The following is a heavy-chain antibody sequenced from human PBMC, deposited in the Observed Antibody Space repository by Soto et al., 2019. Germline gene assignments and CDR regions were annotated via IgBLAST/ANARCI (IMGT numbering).Heavy chain of an antibody. Sequence: QVQLLESGPGLVKPSQTLSLTCTVSRGSVSSGSYYWSWIRHHPGKGLEFIGYIYYTGTTYYNPSLKGRASISKDTSKNQFFLKVTSVTAADTALYYCATDSTMTPRVFDIWGRGTLVTVS. CDR3: ATDSTMTPRVFDI. D-gene: IGHD3-22*01. J-gene: IGHJ3*02. CDR2: IYYTGTT. CDR1: RGSVSSGSYY. V-gene: IGHV4-31*03.